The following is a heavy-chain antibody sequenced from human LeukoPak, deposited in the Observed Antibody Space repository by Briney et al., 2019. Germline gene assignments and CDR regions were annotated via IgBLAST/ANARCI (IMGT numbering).Heavy chain of an antibody. V-gene: IGHV3-23*01. Sequence: GGSLRLSCAASGFTFTDYAMNWVRQAPGKGLEWLSAISGSGGSTYYADSIQGRFTISRDNSKNTLYLQMNSLRAEDTAVYYCAREGDFGGIPGYYYGLDVWGQGTTVTVSS. CDR2: ISGSGGST. CDR3: AREGDFGGIPGYYYGLDV. CDR1: GFTFTDYA. J-gene: IGHJ6*02. D-gene: IGHD2-15*01.